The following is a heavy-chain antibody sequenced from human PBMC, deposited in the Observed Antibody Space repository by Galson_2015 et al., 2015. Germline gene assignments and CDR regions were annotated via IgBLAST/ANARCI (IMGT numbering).Heavy chain of an antibody. D-gene: IGHD3-3*01. CDR3: ARQILDYDFWSGYYPTNFDY. J-gene: IGHJ4*02. CDR2: ISSTTTYI. Sequence: LRLSCAASEFTFSSYYMSWVRQAPGKELEWVSSISSTTTYIYYADSVKGRFTISRDNAKNSLYLQMNSLGAEDTAVYYCARQILDYDFWSGYYPTNFDYRGQGTLVTVSS. V-gene: IGHV3-21*01. CDR1: EFTFSSYY.